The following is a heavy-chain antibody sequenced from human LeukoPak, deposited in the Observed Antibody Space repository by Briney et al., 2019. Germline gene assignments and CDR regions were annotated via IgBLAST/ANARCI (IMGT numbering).Heavy chain of an antibody. V-gene: IGHV3-48*01. J-gene: IGHJ4*02. D-gene: IGHD3-10*01. CDR3: ARDPSAYYYGNFDY. Sequence: GGSLRLSCAASGFTFSSYEMNWVRQAPGKGLEWVSYISSSSSTIYYADSVKGRFTISRDNAKNSLYLQMNSLRAEDTAVYYCARDPSAYYYGNFDYWGQGTLVTVSS. CDR1: GFTFSSYE. CDR2: ISSSSSTI.